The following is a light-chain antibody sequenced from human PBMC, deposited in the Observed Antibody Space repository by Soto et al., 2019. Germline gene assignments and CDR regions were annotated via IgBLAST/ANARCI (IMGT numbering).Light chain of an antibody. J-gene: IGLJ1*01. CDR3: AAWDDSLNGRV. CDR1: NSNIGSNT. Sequence: QSVLTQPPSASGTPGQRVTISCSGSNSNIGSNTVNWYQQLPGTAPKLLIYYDNLRPSGVPDRISGSKSGTSASLAISGLKSDDEADYSCAAWDDSLNGRVFGNGTKLTVL. V-gene: IGLV1-44*01. CDR2: YDN.